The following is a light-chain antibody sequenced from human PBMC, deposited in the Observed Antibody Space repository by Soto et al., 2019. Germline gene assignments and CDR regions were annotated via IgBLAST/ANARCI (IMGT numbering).Light chain of an antibody. V-gene: IGKV3-11*01. Sequence: EIGLTQSPSTLSSFPGDRVTLSCRASQYINTRLAWYQHRPGQAPRLLIYGASNRATGIPDRFSGSGSGTDFTLTISSLEPEDFAVYYCQQRSNWPTFGQGTKVDIK. CDR3: QQRSNWPT. CDR2: GAS. J-gene: IGKJ1*01. CDR1: QYINTR.